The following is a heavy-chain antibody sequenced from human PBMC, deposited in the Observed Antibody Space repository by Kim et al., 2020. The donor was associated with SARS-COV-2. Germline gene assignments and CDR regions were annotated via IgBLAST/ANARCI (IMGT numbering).Heavy chain of an antibody. Sequence: GGSLRLSCAASGFTFRNYWMSWVRQAPGKGLEYVANIKEDGTDQSYVDSVRGRFTIFRDNAKNLVFLQMNSLRVEDTAVYYCATWYPYLYGLDVWGLGTTVTVSS. CDR3: ATWYPYLYGLDV. CDR2: IKEDGTDQ. J-gene: IGHJ6*02. CDR1: GFTFRNYW. V-gene: IGHV3-7*03. D-gene: IGHD6-13*01.